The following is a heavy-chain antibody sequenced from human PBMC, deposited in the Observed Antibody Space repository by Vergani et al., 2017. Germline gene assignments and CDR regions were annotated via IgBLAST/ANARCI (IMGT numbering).Heavy chain of an antibody. CDR2: IYYSGST. D-gene: IGHD3-10*01. CDR1: GGSISSSSYY. CDR3: ARDFIGGYGSGSSVGIYMDV. Sequence: QLQLQESGPGLVKPSETLSLTCTVSGGSISSSSYYWGWIRQPPGKGLEWIGSIYYSGSTYYNPSLKGRVTISVDTSKNQFSLKLSSVTAADTAVYYCARDFIGGYGSGSSVGIYMDVWGKGTTVTVSS. J-gene: IGHJ6*03. V-gene: IGHV4-39*07.